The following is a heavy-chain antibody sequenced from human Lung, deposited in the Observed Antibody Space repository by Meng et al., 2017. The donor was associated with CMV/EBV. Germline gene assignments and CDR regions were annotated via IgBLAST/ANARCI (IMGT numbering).Heavy chain of an antibody. V-gene: IGHV4-31*03. CDR3: ARMRGSGSEDS. Sequence: SXTXSLXCTVSGGPIKNPNYYWSWNRHQPGKGLEWLGYSYYTGAYYNPSLASRIFISLDSSHNRYSLTLRDVTAADTALYFCARMRGSGSEDSWGPGTRVTVSS. CDR1: GGPIKNPNYY. CDR2: SYYTGA. J-gene: IGHJ5*02. D-gene: IGHD3-10*01.